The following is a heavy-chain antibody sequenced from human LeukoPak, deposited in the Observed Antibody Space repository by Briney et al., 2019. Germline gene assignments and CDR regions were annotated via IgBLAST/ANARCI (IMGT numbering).Heavy chain of an antibody. CDR2: IRYDGSNK. D-gene: IGHD2-2*01. CDR1: GFPFSSYG. Sequence: PGGSLRLSCAASGFPFSSYGMHWVRQAPGKGLEWVAFIRYDGSNKYYADSVKGRFTISRDNSKNTLYLQMNSLRAEDTAVYYCAKGPRGYQLPEEADYWGQGTLVTVSS. CDR3: AKGPRGYQLPEEADY. J-gene: IGHJ4*02. V-gene: IGHV3-30*02.